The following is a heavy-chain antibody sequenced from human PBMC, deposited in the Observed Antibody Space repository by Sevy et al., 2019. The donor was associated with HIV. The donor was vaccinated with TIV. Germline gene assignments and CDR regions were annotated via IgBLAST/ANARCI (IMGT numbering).Heavy chain of an antibody. D-gene: IGHD5-12*01. CDR1: GFSFSSYW. V-gene: IGHV3-7*01. CDR2: IKQDGSEK. Sequence: GGSLRLSCAASGFSFSSYWMSWVRQAPGKGLEWVANIKQDGSEKDYVDSGKGRFTISRDNAKNSLYLQMKSLRAEDTAVYYCARLRGGYDLDYWGQGTQVTVSS. CDR3: ARLRGGYDLDY. J-gene: IGHJ4*02.